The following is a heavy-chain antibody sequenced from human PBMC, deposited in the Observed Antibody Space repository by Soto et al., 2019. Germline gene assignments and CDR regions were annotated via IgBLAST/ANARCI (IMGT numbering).Heavy chain of an antibody. J-gene: IGHJ6*02. V-gene: IGHV4-30-4*01. CDR3: ARLRGDMRDDYDSSGSAYGMDV. Sequence: PSETLSLTCTVSGGSLSRGAYYWSWIRQPPGKGLEGIGYIYYSGSTYYNPSLKSRVTMSVDTSKNQFSLRLSSVTAADTAMYYCARLRGDMRDDYDSSGSAYGMDVWGQGTTVTVSS. CDR2: IYYSGST. CDR1: GGSLSRGAYY. D-gene: IGHD3-22*01.